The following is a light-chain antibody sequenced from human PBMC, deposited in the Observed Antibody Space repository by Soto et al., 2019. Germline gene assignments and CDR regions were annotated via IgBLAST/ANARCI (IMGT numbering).Light chain of an antibody. Sequence: EIVLTQSPATLSSSPGERGTLSCRASQSIGVYLAWYQQKSGQAPRLLIYDASTRATGIPARFSGSGSGRDFTLTISSLEPEDFAVYYCQLRSDWLFSFGPGTTVEMK. J-gene: IGKJ3*01. V-gene: IGKV3-11*02. CDR1: QSIGVY. CDR2: DAS. CDR3: QLRSDWLFS.